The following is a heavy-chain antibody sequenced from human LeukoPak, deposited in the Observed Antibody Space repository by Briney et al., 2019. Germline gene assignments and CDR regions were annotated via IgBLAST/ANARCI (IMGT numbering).Heavy chain of an antibody. V-gene: IGHV1-3*01. CDR3: ARGAPIRVAVAATFDP. CDR2: INAANGNT. J-gene: IGHJ5*02. D-gene: IGHD6-19*01. CDR1: GFTFTTYT. Sequence: ASVKVSCKPSGFTFTTYTMHWVRQAPGQRVEWMGWINAANGNTQYSQKFQGRVTITRDTSASTAYMELSSLRSEDTAVYYCARGAPIRVAVAATFDPWGQGTLVTVPS.